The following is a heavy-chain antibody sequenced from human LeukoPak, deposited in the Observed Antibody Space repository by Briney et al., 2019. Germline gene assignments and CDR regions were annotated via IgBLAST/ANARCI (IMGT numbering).Heavy chain of an antibody. CDR3: ARYTYGNYYFDY. V-gene: IGHV4-4*07. CDR1: GGSFSSYY. Sequence: ASETLTLTCTVSGGSFSSYYWRWIRQPAGKGLGWIGRIYTSVSTNYNPSLKSRVTMSVDTYKNQFSQQLTSVTAADTAVYYCARYTYGNYYFDYWGQGTLVTVSS. CDR2: IYTSVST. D-gene: IGHD5-18*01. J-gene: IGHJ4*02.